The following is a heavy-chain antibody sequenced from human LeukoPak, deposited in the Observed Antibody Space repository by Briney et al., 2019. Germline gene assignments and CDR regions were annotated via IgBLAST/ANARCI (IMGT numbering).Heavy chain of an antibody. Sequence: GGSLRLSCAASGFTFSSYWMSWVRQAPGKGLEWVANIKQDGSEKYYVDSVKGRFTISRDNAKNSLYLQMNSLRSEDTAVYYCARDPYSGNYGAYYYYYMDVWGKGTTVTISS. J-gene: IGHJ6*03. CDR3: ARDPYSGNYGAYYYYYMDV. CDR2: IKQDGSEK. D-gene: IGHD1-26*01. CDR1: GFTFSSYW. V-gene: IGHV3-7*03.